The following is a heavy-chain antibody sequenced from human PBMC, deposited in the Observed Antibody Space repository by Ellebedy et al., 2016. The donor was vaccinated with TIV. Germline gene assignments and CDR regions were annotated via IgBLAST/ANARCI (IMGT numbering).Heavy chain of an antibody. V-gene: IGHV1-18*01. Sequence: AASVKVSCKASGYTFTSYGISWVRQAPGQGLEWMGWISAYNGNTNYAQKLQGRVTMTTDTSTSTAYMELRSLRSDDTAVYYCARDNPMVRGVIRWFDPWGQGTLVTVSS. J-gene: IGHJ5*02. CDR2: ISAYNGNT. CDR1: GYTFTSYG. D-gene: IGHD3-10*01. CDR3: ARDNPMVRGVIRWFDP.